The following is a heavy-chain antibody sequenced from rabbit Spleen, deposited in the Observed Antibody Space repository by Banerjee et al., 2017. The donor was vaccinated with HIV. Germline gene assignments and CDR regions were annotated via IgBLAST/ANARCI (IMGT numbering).Heavy chain of an antibody. J-gene: IGHJ4*01. D-gene: IGHD4-1*01. CDR1: VFHFSSYG. V-gene: IGHV1S47*01. Sequence: QEQVGESGGGLVQPGGSLKLSCKASVFHFSSYGVSWVRQVPGKGLEWIGYIDPVFGITYYANWVNGRFTISRDNAQNTLFLQLNSLTAADTATYFCVREVAAKFNLWGPGTLVTVS. CDR3: VREVAAKFNL. CDR2: IDPVFGIT.